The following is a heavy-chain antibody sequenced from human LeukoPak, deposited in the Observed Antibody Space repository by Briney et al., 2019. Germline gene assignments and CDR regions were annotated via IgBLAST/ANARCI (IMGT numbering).Heavy chain of an antibody. J-gene: IGHJ4*02. Sequence: GGSLRLSCAASGFTFSTYGMHWVRQAPGKGLEWVAFMRYDGSNKHYADSVKGRFTISRDNSKNTLYLQMNSLRAEDTAVYYCAKVSSSWYYFDYWGQGTLVIVSS. CDR1: GFTFSTYG. CDR3: AKVSSSWYYFDY. CDR2: MRYDGSNK. D-gene: IGHD6-13*01. V-gene: IGHV3-30*02.